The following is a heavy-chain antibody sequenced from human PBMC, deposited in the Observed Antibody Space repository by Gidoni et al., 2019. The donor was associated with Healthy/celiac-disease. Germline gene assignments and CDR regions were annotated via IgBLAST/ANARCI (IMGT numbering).Heavy chain of an antibody. Sequence: QVQLVQSGAEVKKPGSSVKVSCKAAGGTISSYAISWVRQAPGQGLEWMGGIIPIFSTANYAQKFQGRVTITADESTSTAYMELSSLRSEDTAVYYCARAVGYSDYYYGMDVWGQGTTVTVSS. D-gene: IGHD2-15*01. CDR2: IIPIFSTA. J-gene: IGHJ6*02. V-gene: IGHV1-69*01. CDR3: ARAVGYSDYYYGMDV. CDR1: GGTISSYA.